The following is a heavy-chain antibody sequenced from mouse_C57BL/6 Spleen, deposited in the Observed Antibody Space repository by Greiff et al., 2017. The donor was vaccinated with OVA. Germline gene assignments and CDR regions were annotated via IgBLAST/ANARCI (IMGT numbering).Heavy chain of an antibody. Sequence: QVQLKESGPGLVAPSQSLSITCTVSGFSLTSYAISWVRQPPGKGLEWLGVIWTGGGTNYNSALKSRLSISKDNSKSQVFLKMNSLQTDDTARYYCARNKNYYGSSYVWYFDVWGTGTTVTVSS. CDR1: GFSLTSYA. V-gene: IGHV2-9-1*01. CDR2: IWTGGGT. J-gene: IGHJ1*03. D-gene: IGHD1-1*01. CDR3: ARNKNYYGSSYVWYFDV.